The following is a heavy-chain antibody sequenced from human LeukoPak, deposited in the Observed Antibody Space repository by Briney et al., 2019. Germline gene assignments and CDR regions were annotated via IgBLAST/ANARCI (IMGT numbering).Heavy chain of an antibody. CDR1: GGSISRSY. J-gene: IGHJ5*02. CDR3: ARDSGTTGEVKFDP. CDR2: IYGSGTI. V-gene: IGHV4-4*07. D-gene: IGHD3-10*01. Sequence: KPSETLSLTCTVSGGSISRSYWSWMRQPAGEGPEWIGRIYGSGTITYNPSLESRVTMSVDTSKNQFSLKLRSVTAADTAVYYCARDSGTTGEVKFDPWGQGILVTVSS.